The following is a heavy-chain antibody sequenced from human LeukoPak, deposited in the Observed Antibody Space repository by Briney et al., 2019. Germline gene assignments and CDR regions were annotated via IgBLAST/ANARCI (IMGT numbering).Heavy chain of an antibody. CDR2: IGLDGGTT. D-gene: IGHD6-13*01. CDR3: ARGAQLTDF. V-gene: IGHV3-64*01. CDR1: GFTFYTYG. J-gene: IGHJ4*02. Sequence: GRSLRLSSAVSGFTFYTYGMHCVRQAPGKGLEYGSGIGLDGGTTYSTNPVKGRFTLSRDNSQSMLYLQMHSLTADDMAVYYCARGAQLTDFWGQGTPLTVSS.